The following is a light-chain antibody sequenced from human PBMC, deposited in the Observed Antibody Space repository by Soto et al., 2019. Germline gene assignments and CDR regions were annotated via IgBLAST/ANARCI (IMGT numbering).Light chain of an antibody. J-gene: IGKJ5*01. CDR3: QQTYSTLSIT. CDR2: AAS. CDR1: ESIARH. Sequence: DIQMTQSPSSLSASVGGRVTITCRASESIARHLNWYQQKPGRAPNLLIYAASSLQNGVPSRFRGGGSGTDFTLTISNLQPEDFATYYCQQTYSTLSITFGQGTRLEIK. V-gene: IGKV1-39*01.